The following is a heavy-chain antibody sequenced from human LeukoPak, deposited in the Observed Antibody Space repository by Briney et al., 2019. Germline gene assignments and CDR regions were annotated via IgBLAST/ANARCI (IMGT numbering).Heavy chain of an antibody. V-gene: IGHV1-24*01. CDR1: GYTLTELS. D-gene: IGHD6-19*01. J-gene: IGHJ4*02. CDR2: FDPEDGET. CDR3: ATRGSSGWYRGFDY. Sequence: ASVKVSCKVSGYTLTELSMHWVRQAPGKGLEWMGGFDPEDGETIYAQKFQGRVTMTEDTSTDTAYMELSSLRSEDMAVYYCATRGSSGWYRGFDYWGQGTLVTVSS.